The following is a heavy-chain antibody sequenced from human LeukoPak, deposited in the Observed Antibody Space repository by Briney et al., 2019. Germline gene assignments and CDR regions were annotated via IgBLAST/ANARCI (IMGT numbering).Heavy chain of an antibody. D-gene: IGHD2-15*01. Sequence: GGSLRLSCAASGFTFSSYSMNWVRQAPGKGLEWVSSISSSSSYIYYADSVKGRFTISRDNAKNSLYLQMNSLRAEDTAVYYCARGHVVVVVAAPVGYFDYWGQGTLVTVSS. J-gene: IGHJ4*02. CDR3: ARGHVVVVVAAPVGYFDY. CDR2: ISSSSSYI. V-gene: IGHV3-21*01. CDR1: GFTFSSYS.